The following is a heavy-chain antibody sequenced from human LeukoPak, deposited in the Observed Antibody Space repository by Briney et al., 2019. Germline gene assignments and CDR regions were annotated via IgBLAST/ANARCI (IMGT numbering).Heavy chain of an antibody. CDR3: ASWYGSGPDY. Sequence: PGGSLRLSCAASGFTVSSNYMSWIRQAPGKGLEWVSYISSSGSTIYYADSVKGRFTISRDNAKNSLYLQMNSLRAEDTAVYYCASWYGSGPDYWGQGTLVTVSS. CDR2: ISSSGSTI. D-gene: IGHD3-10*01. V-gene: IGHV3-11*04. CDR1: GFTVSSNY. J-gene: IGHJ4*02.